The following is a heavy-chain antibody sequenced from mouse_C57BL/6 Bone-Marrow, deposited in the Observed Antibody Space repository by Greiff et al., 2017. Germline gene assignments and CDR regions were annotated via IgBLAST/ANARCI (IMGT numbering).Heavy chain of an antibody. CDR1: GYTFTSYW. CDR2: IDPNSGGT. CDR3: ARWITTVVYGYFDV. D-gene: IGHD1-1*01. J-gene: IGHJ1*03. Sequence: VQLQQPGAELVKPGASVQLSCKASGYTFTSYWMHWVKQRPGRGLEWIGRIDPNSGGTKYNEKFKSKATLTVDKPSSTAYMQLSSLTSEASAVYYCARWITTVVYGYFDVWGTGTTVTVSS. V-gene: IGHV1-72*01.